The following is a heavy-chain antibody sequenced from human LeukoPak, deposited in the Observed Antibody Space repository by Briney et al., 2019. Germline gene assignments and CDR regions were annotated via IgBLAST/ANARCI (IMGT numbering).Heavy chain of an antibody. CDR2: IYYSGST. V-gene: IGHV4-59*08. Sequence: SETLSLTCTVSGGSISSYYWSWIRQPPRKGLEWIGYIYYSGSTNYNPSLKSRVTISVDTSKNQFSLKLSSVTAADTAVYYCARHTPLGIAAAGTHFDYWGQGTLVTVSS. D-gene: IGHD6-13*01. CDR3: ARHTPLGIAAAGTHFDY. J-gene: IGHJ4*02. CDR1: GGSISSYY.